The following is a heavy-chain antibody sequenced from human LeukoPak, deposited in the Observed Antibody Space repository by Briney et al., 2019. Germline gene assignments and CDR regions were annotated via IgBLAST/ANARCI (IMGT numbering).Heavy chain of an antibody. CDR2: VYFNGDT. J-gene: IGHJ4*02. Sequence: SETLTLTCSLSSGSINSYYWTWLRQPPGKALQWIGNVYFNGDTNFNASLKSRVTISVNSSNNQFCLKLTSVAAADTAVYYRARQFGLVRFYPHPDHWGAGVLVTVSA. D-gene: IGHD3/OR15-3a*01. CDR1: SGSINSYY. V-gene: IGHV4-59*08. CDR3: ARQFGLVRFYPHPDH.